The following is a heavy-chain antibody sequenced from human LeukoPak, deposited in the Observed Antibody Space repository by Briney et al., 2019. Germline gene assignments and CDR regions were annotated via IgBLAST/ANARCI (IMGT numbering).Heavy chain of an antibody. J-gene: IGHJ4*02. D-gene: IGHD5-18*01. CDR1: GYTFTSYG. V-gene: IGHV1-18*01. CDR3: ARRGYSYALYYFDY. Sequence: ASVKVSCKASGYTFTSYGISWVRQAPGQGLEWMGWISAYNGNTNYAQKLQGRVTMTTDTSTSTTYMEPRSLRSDDTAVYYCARRGYSYALYYFDYWGQGTLVTVSS. CDR2: ISAYNGNT.